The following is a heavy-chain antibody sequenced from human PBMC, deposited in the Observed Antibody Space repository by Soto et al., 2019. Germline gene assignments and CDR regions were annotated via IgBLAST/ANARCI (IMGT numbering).Heavy chain of an antibody. CDR1: GFTFSSYA. Sequence: GGSLRLSCAASGFTFSSYAMHWVRQAPGKGLEWVAVISYDGSNKYYADSVKGRFTISRDNSKNTLYLQMNSLRVEDTAVYYCAKDPRVSFDPWGQGTLVTVSS. V-gene: IGHV3-30-3*01. CDR2: ISYDGSNK. CDR3: AKDPRVSFDP. J-gene: IGHJ5*02.